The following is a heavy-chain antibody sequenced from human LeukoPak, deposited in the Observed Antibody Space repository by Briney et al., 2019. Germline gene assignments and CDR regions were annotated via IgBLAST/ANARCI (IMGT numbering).Heavy chain of an antibody. J-gene: IGHJ4*02. CDR1: GFTFSSYG. Sequence: GGSLRLSCAASGFTFSSYGMHWVRQAPGKGLEWVAVIWYDGSNKYYAESVKGRFTISRDNSKNTLYLQMNSLRAEDTAVYYCARDSTVVVVAATPPDYWGQGTLVTVSS. CDR2: IWYDGSNK. V-gene: IGHV3-33*01. CDR3: ARDSTVVVVAATPPDY. D-gene: IGHD2-15*01.